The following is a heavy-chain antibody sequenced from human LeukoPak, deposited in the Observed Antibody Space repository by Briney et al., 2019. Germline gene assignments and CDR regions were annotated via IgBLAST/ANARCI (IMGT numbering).Heavy chain of an antibody. CDR3: AKDTYYYGSGSYSPFDY. CDR2: ISGSGGST. V-gene: IGHV3-23*01. CDR1: GLTFSSYA. Sequence: PGGSLRLSCAASGLTFSSYATSWVRQAPGKGLEWVSAISGSGGSTYYADSVKGRFTISRDNSKNTLYLQMNSLRAEDTAVYYCAKDTYYYGSGSYSPFDYWGQGTLVTVSS. J-gene: IGHJ4*02. D-gene: IGHD3-10*01.